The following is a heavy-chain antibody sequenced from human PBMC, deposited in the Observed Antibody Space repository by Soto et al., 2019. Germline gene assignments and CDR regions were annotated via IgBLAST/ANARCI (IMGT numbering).Heavy chain of an antibody. CDR2: INWNGGST. CDR3: ARDLYLAGHNWWFDP. J-gene: IGHJ5*02. CDR1: GFTFDDYG. V-gene: IGHV3-20*04. Sequence: EVQLVESGGGVVRPGGSLRLSCAASGFTFDDYGMSWVRQAPRKGLEWVSGINWNGGSTSYADSMKGRFTISRDNAKNSLYVQMKGLRAEDRALYYCARDLYLAGHNWWFDPWGQGTLVTVSS. D-gene: IGHD2-8*01.